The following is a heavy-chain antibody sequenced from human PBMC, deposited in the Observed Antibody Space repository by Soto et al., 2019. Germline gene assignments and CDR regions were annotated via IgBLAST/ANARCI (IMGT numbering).Heavy chain of an antibody. D-gene: IGHD2-15*01. Sequence: GASVKVSCKASGGTFSSHAISWVRQAPGQGLEWMGGIIPIFGTANYAQKFQGRVTVTADKSTSTAYMELSSLRSEDTAVYYCGRVVVAATPGVYYYYGMDVWGQGTTVTVSS. CDR2: IIPIFGTA. J-gene: IGHJ6*02. CDR3: GRVVVAATPGVYYYYGMDV. CDR1: GGTFSSHA. V-gene: IGHV1-69*06.